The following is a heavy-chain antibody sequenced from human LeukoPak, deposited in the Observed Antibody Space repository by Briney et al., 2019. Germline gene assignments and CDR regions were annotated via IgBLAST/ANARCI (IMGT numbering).Heavy chain of an antibody. CDR1: GFTVSSNY. CDR2: IYSGGST. J-gene: IGHJ4*02. CDR3: ARGVAAAGFDY. V-gene: IGHV3-53*01. D-gene: IGHD6-13*01. Sequence: PGGSLRLSCAASGFTVSSNYMSWVRQAPGKGLEWVSVIYSGGSTYYADSVKGRLTISRDNSKNTLYLQMNSLRAEDTAVYYCARGVAAAGFDYWGQGTLVTVSS.